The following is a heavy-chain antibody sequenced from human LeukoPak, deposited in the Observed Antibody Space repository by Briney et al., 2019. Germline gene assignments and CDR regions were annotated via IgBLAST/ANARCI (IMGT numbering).Heavy chain of an antibody. V-gene: IGHV1-69*13. CDR2: IIPMFKTP. D-gene: IGHD3-16*01. J-gene: IGHJ4*02. CDR1: VVTFSSYA. CDR3: ARDGGGSVDY. Sequence: GASVKVSCKASVVTFSSYAMSWVRQDPGQGLEWMGGIIPMFKTPKYVQKFQDRLTITADESTRTAYMELNSLRSDDTAVYYCARDGGGSVDYWGQGTLITVSS.